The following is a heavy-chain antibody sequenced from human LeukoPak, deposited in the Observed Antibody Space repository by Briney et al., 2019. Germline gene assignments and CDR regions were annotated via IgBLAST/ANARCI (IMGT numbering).Heavy chain of an antibody. CDR1: GFTFSSYG. Sequence: PGGSLRLSCAASGFTFSSYGMHWVRQAPGKGLEWVAVIWYDGSNKYYADSVKGRFTISRDNSKNTLYLQMNSLRAEDTAVYYCARDRGITMVRGVIRNLWFDPWGQGTLVTASS. CDR3: ARDRGITMVRGVIRNLWFDP. CDR2: IWYDGSNK. J-gene: IGHJ5*02. D-gene: IGHD3-10*01. V-gene: IGHV3-33*01.